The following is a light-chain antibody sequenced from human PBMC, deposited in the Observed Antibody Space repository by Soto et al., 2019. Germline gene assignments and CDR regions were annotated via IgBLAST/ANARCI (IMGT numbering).Light chain of an antibody. V-gene: IGKV3-11*01. CDR3: QQRSNWPIT. Sequence: EIVLTQSPATLSLSPGERATLSCRASQSVSSYLAWYQQKPAQAPRLLIYDASNRATGTPARFSGSGSGTDFTLTISSLEPEDFAVYYCQQRSNWPITFGQGTRLEIK. J-gene: IGKJ5*01. CDR2: DAS. CDR1: QSVSSY.